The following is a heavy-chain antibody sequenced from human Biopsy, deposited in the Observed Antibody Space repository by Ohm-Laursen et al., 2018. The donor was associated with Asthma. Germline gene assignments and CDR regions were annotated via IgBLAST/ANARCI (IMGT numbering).Heavy chain of an antibody. J-gene: IGHJ5*02. V-gene: IGHV1-2*06. CDR3: ARGQKSAGDRWFDP. CDR1: GYPFIGYH. CDR2: INPNSGAT. D-gene: IGHD6-13*01. Sequence: GASVKVSCKASGYPFIGYHIHWMRQDPGQGLEWMGRINPNSGATNYAQKFQGRVTMTRDTSISTAYMEVSRLRSDDTAVYYCARGQKSAGDRWFDPWGQGTLVTVSS.